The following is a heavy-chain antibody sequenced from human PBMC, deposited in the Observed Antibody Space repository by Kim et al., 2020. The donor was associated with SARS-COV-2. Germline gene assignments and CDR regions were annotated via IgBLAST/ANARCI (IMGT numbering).Heavy chain of an antibody. Sequence: ADSVKGRFTISRDNAKNSLYLQMNSLRDEDTAVYYCARDRDFWTRDAFDIWGQGTMVTVSS. V-gene: IGHV3-48*02. CDR3: ARDRDFWTRDAFDI. D-gene: IGHD3-3*01. J-gene: IGHJ3*02.